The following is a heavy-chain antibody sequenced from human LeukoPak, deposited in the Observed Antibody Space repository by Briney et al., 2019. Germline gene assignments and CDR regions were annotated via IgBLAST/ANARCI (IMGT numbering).Heavy chain of an antibody. CDR3: ARGGFVFDI. CDR2: ITTTDTTK. CDR1: GFNFSSYE. Sequence: GGSLRLSCAASGFNFSSYEINWCRQGPGKGLEWISYITTTDTTKYYTDSVKGRFTISRDNAKNSLYLQMHSLRAEYTAVYYCARGGFVFDIWGQGTVVTVSS. J-gene: IGHJ3*02. D-gene: IGHD3-10*01. V-gene: IGHV3-48*03.